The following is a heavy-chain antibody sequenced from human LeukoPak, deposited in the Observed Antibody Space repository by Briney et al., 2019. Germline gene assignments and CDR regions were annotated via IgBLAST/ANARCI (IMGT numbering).Heavy chain of an antibody. D-gene: IGHD2-15*01. Sequence: GGSLRLSCAASGLTFSGSDMSWVRQAPGKGLEWVSLISGSGNSTYYADSVKGRFTISRDNSKNTLYLQIDSLRAEDMAVYYCAKVLVLVSANRYYFDYWGQGTLVTVSS. CDR1: GLTFSGSD. J-gene: IGHJ4*02. V-gene: IGHV3-23*01. CDR2: ISGSGNST. CDR3: AKVLVLVSANRYYFDY.